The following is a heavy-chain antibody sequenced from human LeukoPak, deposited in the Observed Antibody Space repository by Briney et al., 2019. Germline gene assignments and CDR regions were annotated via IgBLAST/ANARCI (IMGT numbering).Heavy chain of an antibody. CDR3: ARNPADYVWGSYRYYNWFDP. CDR2: LYYSGST. Sequence: SETLSLTCTVSGGSISSYYWSWIRQPPGKGLEWIGYLYYSGSTNYNPSLKSRVTISVDTSKNQFSLKLSSVTAADTAVYYCARNPADYVWGSYRYYNWFDPWGQGTLVTVSS. CDR1: GGSISSYY. J-gene: IGHJ5*02. D-gene: IGHD3-16*02. V-gene: IGHV4-59*01.